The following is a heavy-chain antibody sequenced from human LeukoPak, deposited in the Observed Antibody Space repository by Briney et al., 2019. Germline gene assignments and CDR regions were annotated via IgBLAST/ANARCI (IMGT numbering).Heavy chain of an antibody. CDR2: ISYDGSNK. CDR3: AKADSGYDPIPLFDY. CDR1: GFTFSSYG. J-gene: IGHJ4*02. D-gene: IGHD5-12*01. Sequence: GGSLRLSCAASGFTFSSYGMHWVRQAPGKGLEWVAVISYDGSNKYYADSVKGRFTISRDNSKNTLYLQMNSLRAEDTAVYYCAKADSGYDPIPLFDYWGQGTLVTVSS. V-gene: IGHV3-30*18.